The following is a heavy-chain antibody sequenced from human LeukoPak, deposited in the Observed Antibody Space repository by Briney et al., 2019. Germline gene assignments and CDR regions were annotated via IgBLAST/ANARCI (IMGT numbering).Heavy chain of an antibody. J-gene: IGHJ3*02. V-gene: IGHV4-39*01. D-gene: IGHD3-3*01. CDR1: GGSISSSNYY. Sequence: SETLSLTCTVSGGSISSSNYYWGWIRQPPGKGLEWIGNIYYTGSTYYNPSLKSRVTISVDTSKNQFSLRLSSVTAADTAVYYCALEGGDAFDIWGQGTMVTVSS. CDR3: ALEGGDAFDI. CDR2: IYYTGST.